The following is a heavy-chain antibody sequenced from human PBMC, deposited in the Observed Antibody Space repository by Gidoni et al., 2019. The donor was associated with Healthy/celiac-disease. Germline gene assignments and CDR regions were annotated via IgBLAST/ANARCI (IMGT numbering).Heavy chain of an antibody. CDR1: GFPFDDYA. CDR2: ISWNSGSI. CDR3: AKDTLDSSGPALDY. V-gene: IGHV3-9*01. D-gene: IGHD3-22*01. J-gene: IGHJ4*02. Sequence: EVQLVESGGGLVQPGRSLRLSCAASGFPFDDYAMHWVRQAPGKGLEWCSGISWNSGSIGYADSVKGRFTISRDNAKNSLYLQMNSLRAEDTALYYCAKDTLDSSGPALDYWGQGTLVTVSS.